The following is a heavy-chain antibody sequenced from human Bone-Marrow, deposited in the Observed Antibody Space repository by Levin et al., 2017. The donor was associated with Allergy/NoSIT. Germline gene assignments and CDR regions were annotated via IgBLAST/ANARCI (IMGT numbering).Heavy chain of an antibody. CDR1: GFTFSNAW. Sequence: GGSLRLSCAASGFTFSNAWMSWVRQAPGKGLEWVGRIKSKTDGGTTDYAAPVKGRFTISRDDSKNTLYLQMNSLKTEDTAVYYCTTLPMITFGGVIRFDYWGQGTLVTVSS. CDR2: IKSKTDGGTT. V-gene: IGHV3-15*01. CDR3: TTLPMITFGGVIRFDY. J-gene: IGHJ4*02. D-gene: IGHD3-16*01.